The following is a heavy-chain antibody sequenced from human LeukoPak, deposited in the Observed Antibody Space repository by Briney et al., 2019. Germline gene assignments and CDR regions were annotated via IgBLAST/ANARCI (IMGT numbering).Heavy chain of an antibody. CDR3: ARQEYCSGGSCYTWFDP. CDR2: IYPADSDI. D-gene: IGHD2-15*01. V-gene: IGHV5-51*01. Sequence: GESLQISCKGSGYSINNYWIGWVRQMPGKGLEWMGIIYPADSDIRYSPSFQGQVTISAVKSISTAYLQWSSLKASDTAMYYCARQEYCSGGSCYTWFDPWGQGTLVTVSS. CDR1: GYSINNYW. J-gene: IGHJ5*02.